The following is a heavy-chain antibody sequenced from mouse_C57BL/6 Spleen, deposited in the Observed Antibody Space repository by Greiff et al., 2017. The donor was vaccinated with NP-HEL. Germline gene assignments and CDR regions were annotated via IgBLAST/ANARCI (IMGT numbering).Heavy chain of an antibody. D-gene: IGHD2-5*01. V-gene: IGHV1-50*01. Sequence: QVQLQQPGAELVKPGASVKLSCKASGYTFTSYWMQWVKQRPGQGLEWIGEIDPSDSYTNSNQKFKGKATLTVDTSSSTAYMQLSSLSSEDSAVYYCARSYSNSFFDYWGQGTTLTVSS. CDR3: ARSYSNSFFDY. CDR1: GYTFTSYW. CDR2: IDPSDSYT. J-gene: IGHJ2*01.